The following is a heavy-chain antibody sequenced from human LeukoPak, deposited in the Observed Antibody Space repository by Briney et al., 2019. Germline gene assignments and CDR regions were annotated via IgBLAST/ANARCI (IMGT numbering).Heavy chain of an antibody. V-gene: IGHV6-1*01. D-gene: IGHD4-11*01. CDR2: TYYRSKWHN. Sequence: SQTLSLTCAISGDSVSSNSAVWNWIRQSPSRGLEWLGRTYYRSKWHNEYAESVKSRISINSDTSKNQFSLQLNSVTPEDTAEYYCAGTTDYSSFLAYWGQGTLVTVST. J-gene: IGHJ4*02. CDR3: AGTTDYSSFLAY. CDR1: GDSVSSNSAV.